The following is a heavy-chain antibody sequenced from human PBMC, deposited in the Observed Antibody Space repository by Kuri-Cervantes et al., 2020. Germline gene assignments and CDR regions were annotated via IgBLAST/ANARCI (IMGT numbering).Heavy chain of an antibody. Sequence: GGSLRLSCAASGFTFSSYAMHWVRQAPGKGLEWVAVISYDGSNKYYADSVKGRFTISRDNSKNTLYLQMNSLRAEDTAVYYCASDGYNYLGHPFDYWGQGSLVTVSS. CDR2: ISYDGSNK. D-gene: IGHD5-24*01. CDR3: ASDGYNYLGHPFDY. V-gene: IGHV3-30-3*01. CDR1: GFTFSSYA. J-gene: IGHJ4*02.